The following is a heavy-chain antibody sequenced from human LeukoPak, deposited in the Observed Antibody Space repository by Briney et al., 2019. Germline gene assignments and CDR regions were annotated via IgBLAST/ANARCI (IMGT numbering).Heavy chain of an antibody. V-gene: IGHV4-59*01. D-gene: IGHD6-13*01. Sequence: SETLSLTCTVSGGSISSYYWSWIRQPPGKGLEWIGYIYYSGSTNYNPSLKSRVTISVDTSKNQFSLKLRSVTAADTAVYYCARGSGAALGYYFDYWGQGTLVTVSS. CDR1: GGSISSYY. J-gene: IGHJ4*02. CDR2: IYYSGST. CDR3: ARGSGAALGYYFDY.